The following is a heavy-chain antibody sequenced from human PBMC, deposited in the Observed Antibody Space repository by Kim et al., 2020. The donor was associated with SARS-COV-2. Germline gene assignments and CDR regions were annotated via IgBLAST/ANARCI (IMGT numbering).Heavy chain of an antibody. V-gene: IGHV3-7*01. CDR3: ARGVVVSEMTN. D-gene: IGHD2-21*02. Sequence: GGSLILSCAASGFTFSSYWMSWVRQAPGKGLEWVSNISQGGSEKYYVDSVKGRFTISRDNAKNSLYLQMNSLRAEDTAVYYCARGVVVSEMTNWGQGTLVTVSS. CDR2: ISQGGSEK. J-gene: IGHJ4*02. CDR1: GFTFSSYW.